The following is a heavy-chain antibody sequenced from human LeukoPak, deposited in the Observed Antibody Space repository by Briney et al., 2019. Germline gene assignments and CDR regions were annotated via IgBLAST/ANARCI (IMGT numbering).Heavy chain of an antibody. D-gene: IGHD5-18*01. Sequence: PGGSLRLSCAASGFTFSDYYMSWIRQAPGKGLEWVSYISSRSSNRYYADSVKGRFTISRDNAKNSLYLQMNSLRAEDTAVYYARERGYSYGYSDYWGQGTLVTVSS. CDR1: GFTFSDYY. V-gene: IGHV3-11*06. J-gene: IGHJ4*02. CDR2: ISSRSSNR. CDR3: ARERGYSYGYSDY.